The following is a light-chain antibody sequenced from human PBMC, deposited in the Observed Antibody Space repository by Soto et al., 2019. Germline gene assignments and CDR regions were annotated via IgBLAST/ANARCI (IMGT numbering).Light chain of an antibody. V-gene: IGKV3-11*01. CDR3: QQRSNRPPLIS. CDR2: GAS. J-gene: IGKJ5*01. Sequence: EIVLTQSPASLSLSRLGVATVSFRGIQSVDSYLVWYQQKPGQAPRLLIFGASNRATGIPARFSGSGSGTDFTLTITSLQSEDFAVYYCQQRSNRPPLISFGQGTRLEI. CDR1: QSVDSY.